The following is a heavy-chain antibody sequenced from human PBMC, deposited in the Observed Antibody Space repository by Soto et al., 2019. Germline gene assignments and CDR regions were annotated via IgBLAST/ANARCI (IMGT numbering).Heavy chain of an antibody. J-gene: IGHJ4*02. V-gene: IGHV4-34*01. CDR3: ARTLRIAAAGTGGGYDY. D-gene: IGHD6-13*01. Sequence: SETLSLTCAVYGGSFSGYYWSWIRQPPGKGLEWIGEINHSGSTNYNPSLKSRVTISVDTSKNQFSLKLSSVTAADTAVYYCARTLRIAAAGTGGGYDYWGQGTLVTVSS. CDR1: GGSFSGYY. CDR2: INHSGST.